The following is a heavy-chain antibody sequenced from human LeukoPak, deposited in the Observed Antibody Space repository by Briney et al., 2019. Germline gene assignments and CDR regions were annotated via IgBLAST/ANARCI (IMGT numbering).Heavy chain of an antibody. Sequence: GGSLRLSCAASGFTFSSYEMNWVRQAPGKGLEWVSYISSSGSTIYYADSVKGRFTISRDNAKNSLYLQMNGLRAEDTAVYYCARGPPFPGDYWGQGTLVTVSS. V-gene: IGHV3-48*03. CDR3: ARGPPFPGDY. CDR1: GFTFSSYE. D-gene: IGHD3-16*01. J-gene: IGHJ4*02. CDR2: ISSSGSTI.